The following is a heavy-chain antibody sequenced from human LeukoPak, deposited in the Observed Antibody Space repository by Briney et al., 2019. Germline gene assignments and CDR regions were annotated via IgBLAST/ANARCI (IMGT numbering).Heavy chain of an antibody. CDR1: GGSISSYY. CDR3: ARVGCSSTSCYNYFDY. D-gene: IGHD2-2*02. Sequence: SETLSLTCTVSGGSISSYYWSWIRQPAGKGLEWIGRIYTSGSTNYNPSLKSRVTMSVDTSKNQFSLKLSSVTAADTAVYYCARVGCSSTSCYNYFDYWGQGTLVTVSS. V-gene: IGHV4-4*07. CDR2: IYTSGST. J-gene: IGHJ4*02.